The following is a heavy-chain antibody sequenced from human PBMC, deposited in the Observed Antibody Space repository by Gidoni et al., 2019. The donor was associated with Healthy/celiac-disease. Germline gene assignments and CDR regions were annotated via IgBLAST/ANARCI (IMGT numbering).Heavy chain of an antibody. D-gene: IGHD3-10*01. CDR3: ARHPPVWGVPSHYYYGMDV. J-gene: IGHJ6*02. V-gene: IGHV4-39*01. CDR1: GGSISSSSYY. CDR2: IYYSGST. Sequence: QLQLQESGPGLVKPSETLSLTCTVSGGSISSSSYYWGWIRQPPGKGLEWIGSIYYSGSTYYNPSLKSRVTISVDTSKNQFSLKLSSVTAADTAVYYCARHPPVWGVPSHYYYGMDVWGQGTTVTVSS.